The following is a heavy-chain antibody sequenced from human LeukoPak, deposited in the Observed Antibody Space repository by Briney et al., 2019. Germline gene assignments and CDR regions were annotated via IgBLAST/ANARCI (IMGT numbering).Heavy chain of an antibody. V-gene: IGHV1-2*02. CDR1: GYTFTGYY. J-gene: IGHJ4*02. CDR2: INPNSGGT. Sequence: ASVKVSCKASGYTFTGYYMHWLRQAPGQGLEWMGWINPNSGGTNYAQKFQGRVTMTRDTSISTAYMELSRLRSDDTAVYYCATSRGSPDYYFDYWGQGTLVTVSS. CDR3: ATSRGSPDYYFDY. D-gene: IGHD2-21*02.